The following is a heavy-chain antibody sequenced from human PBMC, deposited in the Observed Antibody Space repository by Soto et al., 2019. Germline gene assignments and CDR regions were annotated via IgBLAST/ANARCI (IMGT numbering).Heavy chain of an antibody. CDR3: ARDPYYPSPTFDY. V-gene: IGHV3-48*01. J-gene: IGHJ4*02. D-gene: IGHD3-10*01. Sequence: PGGSLRLSCAASGFTFSSYSMNWVRQAPGKGLEWVSYISSSSSTIYYADSVKGRFTISRDNAKNSLYLQMNSLRAEDTAVYYCARDPYYPSPTFDYWGQGTLVTVSS. CDR2: ISSSSSTI. CDR1: GFTFSSYS.